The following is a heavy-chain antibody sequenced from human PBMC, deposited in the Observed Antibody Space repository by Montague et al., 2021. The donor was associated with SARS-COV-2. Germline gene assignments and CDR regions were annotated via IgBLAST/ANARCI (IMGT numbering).Heavy chain of an antibody. CDR2: IYYSGXP. J-gene: IGHJ6*02. V-gene: IGHV4-39*01. D-gene: IGHD6-13*01. CDR1: GGSISSSSYY. Sequence: SETLSLTCTVSGGSISSSSYYWGWIRQPAGKGLEWLGSIYYSGXPXYXXXXKXRVTISVDTSKNQFSLKLSSVTAADTALYYFVGETAGTTKYYYYGMDVWGQGTTVTVSS. CDR3: VGETAGTTKYYYYGMDV.